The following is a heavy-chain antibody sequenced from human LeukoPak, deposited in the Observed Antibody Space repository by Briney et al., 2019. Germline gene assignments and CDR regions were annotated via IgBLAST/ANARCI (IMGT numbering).Heavy chain of an antibody. CDR2: IIPILGIA. CDR3: ARCSGSYYNIIYYYGMDD. Sequence: SVKVSCKASGGTFSSYAISWVRQAPGQGLEWMGRIIPILGIANYAQKFQGRVTITADKSTSTAYMELSSLRSEDTAVYYCARCSGSYYNIIYYYGMDDWGQGTTVTVSS. CDR1: GGTFSSYA. V-gene: IGHV1-69*04. J-gene: IGHJ6*02. D-gene: IGHD3-10*02.